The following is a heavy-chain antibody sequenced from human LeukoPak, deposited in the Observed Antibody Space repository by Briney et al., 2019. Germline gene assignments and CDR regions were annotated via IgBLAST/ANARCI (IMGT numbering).Heavy chain of an antibody. CDR1: GGSISSGGYY. Sequence: PSQTLSLTCTVSGGSISSGGYYWSWIRQHPGKGLEWIGYIYYSGSTYYNPSLKSRVTISVDTSKNQFSLKLSSVTAADTAVYYCAREALAAAGTIDYWGQGTLVTVSS. CDR3: AREALAAAGTIDY. V-gene: IGHV4-31*03. J-gene: IGHJ4*02. D-gene: IGHD6-13*01. CDR2: IYYSGST.